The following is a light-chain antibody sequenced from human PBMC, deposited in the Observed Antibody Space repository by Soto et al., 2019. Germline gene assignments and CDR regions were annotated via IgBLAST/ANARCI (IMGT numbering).Light chain of an antibody. Sequence: QSALTQPASVSGSPGQSITISCTGTSSDVGSYNLVSWYQQHPGKAPKLMIYEGSKRPSGVSNRFSGSKSGNTASLTISGLQAEDEADYYCCSYAGSSTFLFVFGTGTKLTGL. V-gene: IGLV2-23*03. CDR3: CSYAGSSTFLFV. J-gene: IGLJ1*01. CDR1: SSDVGSYNL. CDR2: EGS.